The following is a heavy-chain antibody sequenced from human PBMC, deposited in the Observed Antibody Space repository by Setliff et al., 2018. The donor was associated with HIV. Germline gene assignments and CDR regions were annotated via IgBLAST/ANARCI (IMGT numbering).Heavy chain of an antibody. V-gene: IGHV4-34*01. J-gene: IGHJ3*02. CDR1: GGSFSDYY. CDR2: INHSGNT. Sequence: PSETLSLTCAVYGGSFSDYYWIWIRQPPGKGLEWIAEINHSGNTDYNPSLKSRVTISVDTSKNQFSLKLISVTAADTAVYYCARVRSIFGVVIADAFDIWGQGTMVTVSS. CDR3: ARVRSIFGVVIADAFDI. D-gene: IGHD3-3*01.